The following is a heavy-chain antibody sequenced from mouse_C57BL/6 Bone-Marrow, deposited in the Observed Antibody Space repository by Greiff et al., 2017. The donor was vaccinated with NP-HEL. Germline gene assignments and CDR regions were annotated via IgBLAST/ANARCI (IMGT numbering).Heavy chain of an antibody. Sequence: QVQLQQPGAELVKPGASVTMSCKASGYTFTSYWITWVKQRPGQGLEWIGDIYPGSGSTNYNEKFKSKATLTADTSSSTAYMQLSSLTSEDSAVYYCARGNLYAMDYWGQGTSVTVSS. V-gene: IGHV1-55*01. J-gene: IGHJ4*01. CDR1: GYTFTSYW. CDR3: ARGNLYAMDY. CDR2: IYPGSGST. D-gene: IGHD2-1*01.